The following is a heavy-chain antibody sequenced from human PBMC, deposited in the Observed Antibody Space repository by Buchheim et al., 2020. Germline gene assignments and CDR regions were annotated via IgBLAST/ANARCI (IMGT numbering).Heavy chain of an antibody. J-gene: IGHJ4*02. Sequence: QVQLVESGGGVVQPGRSLRLSCAASGFTFSSFGMHWVRQAPGKGLESVAFISYDGSNQQHVDSVKGRFIISRDNSKNTLYLQMNNLRAEDTAVYYCASERAFYDSGSHSLDYWGQGTL. D-gene: IGHD5/OR15-5a*01. V-gene: IGHV3-30*03. CDR1: GFTFSSFG. CDR2: ISYDGSNQ. CDR3: ASERAFYDSGSHSLDY.